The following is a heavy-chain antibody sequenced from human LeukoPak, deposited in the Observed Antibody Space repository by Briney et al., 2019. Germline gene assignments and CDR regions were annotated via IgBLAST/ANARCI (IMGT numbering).Heavy chain of an antibody. Sequence: GGSLRLSCAASGFTVSSNYMSWVRQAPGKGLDWVSVIYSGGNTYYADSVKGRFTISRDNSKNTLYLQMNSLRAEDTAVYYCASRPSGDYPYFDYWGQGTLVTVSS. CDR2: IYSGGNT. CDR3: ASRPSGDYPYFDY. V-gene: IGHV3-66*01. J-gene: IGHJ4*02. D-gene: IGHD4-17*01. CDR1: GFTVSSNY.